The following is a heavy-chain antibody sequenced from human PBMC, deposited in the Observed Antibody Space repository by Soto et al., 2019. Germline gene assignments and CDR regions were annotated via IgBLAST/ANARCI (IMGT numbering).Heavy chain of an antibody. CDR1: GFTFSSYA. CDR2: ISGSGGST. CDR3: AKDRNVAVAGTGFDY. J-gene: IGHJ4*02. Sequence: EVKLLESGGGLVQPGGSLRLSCAASGFTFSSYAMSWVRQAPGKGLEWVSGISGSGGSTYYADSVKGRFTISRDNSKNTLYLQMNSLRAEDTAVYYCAKDRNVAVAGTGFDYWGQGTLVTVSS. V-gene: IGHV3-23*01. D-gene: IGHD6-19*01.